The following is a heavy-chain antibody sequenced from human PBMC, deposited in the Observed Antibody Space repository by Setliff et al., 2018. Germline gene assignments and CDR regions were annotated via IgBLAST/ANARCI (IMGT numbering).Heavy chain of an antibody. CDR1: GGSISNYY. D-gene: IGHD6-19*01. CDR3: AREGGGSGWTPDS. CDR2: IYYNGRS. V-gene: IGHV4-59*01. Sequence: ETLSLTCTVSGGSISNYYWSWIRQSPGKGLEWIGLIYYNGRSDHNPSFQSRVTMSVDRSKNQFSLNLRAMTAADTAVYYCAREGGGSGWTPDSWGQGTLVTVSS. J-gene: IGHJ4*02.